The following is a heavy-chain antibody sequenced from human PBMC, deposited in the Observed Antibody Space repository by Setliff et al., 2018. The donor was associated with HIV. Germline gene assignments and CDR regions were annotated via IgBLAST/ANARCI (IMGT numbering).Heavy chain of an antibody. CDR2: IRTKAHGGTT. D-gene: IGHD2-2*01. Sequence: GGSLRLSCTASGFSFGDFALNWVRQAPGKGLEWVGFIRTKAHGGTTEYAASVRGRFTISRDDSESIAYLQMNSLNTEDTAMYYCLLYCSGTSCHLPDVWGQGTTVTVSS. V-gene: IGHV3-49*04. CDR1: GFSFGDFA. J-gene: IGHJ6*02. CDR3: LLYCSGTSCHLPDV.